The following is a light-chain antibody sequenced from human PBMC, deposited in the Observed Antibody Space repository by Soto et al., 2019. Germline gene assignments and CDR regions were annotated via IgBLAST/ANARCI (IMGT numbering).Light chain of an antibody. Sequence: EIVLTQSPGTLSLSPGERATLSCRASQSVSSSYLAWYQQKPGQAPRLLIYGASTRATGIPDRFSGSGSGTDFTLIISRREPEYFAVYYCQQYNSSPLTFGGGTKLEIK. J-gene: IGKJ4*01. CDR1: QSVSSSY. CDR3: QQYNSSPLT. CDR2: GAS. V-gene: IGKV3-20*01.